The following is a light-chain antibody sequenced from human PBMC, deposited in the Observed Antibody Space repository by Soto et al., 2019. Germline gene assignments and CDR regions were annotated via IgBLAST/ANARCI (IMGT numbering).Light chain of an antibody. CDR2: DNT. Sequence: QSVLTQPPSVSGAPGQWVSISCTGSSSDIGAGNDVYWYQQVPGTAPRLLIYDNTKRPSGVPDRFCGSKSCTSASLAITRRQVEDDADYYCQAYGAGVTGPYIFGTGTKVTVL. CDR3: QAYGAGVTGPYI. V-gene: IGLV1-40*01. J-gene: IGLJ1*01. CDR1: SSDIGAGND.